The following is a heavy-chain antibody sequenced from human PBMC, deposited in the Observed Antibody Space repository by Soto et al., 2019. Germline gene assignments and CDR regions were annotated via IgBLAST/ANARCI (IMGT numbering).Heavy chain of an antibody. CDR2: ISGSGGST. CDR3: AKERPSYSHSSGWYDF. D-gene: IGHD6-19*01. CDR1: GFTFSGYA. V-gene: IGHV3-23*01. J-gene: IGHJ5*01. Sequence: GSLRLSCAASGFTFSGYAMSWVRQALGKGLEWVSAISGSGGSTYYADAVTGRFTISRDSSKNTLYLQMNSLRAEETAIYYCAKERPSYSHSSGWYDFWGQGTLVTVSS.